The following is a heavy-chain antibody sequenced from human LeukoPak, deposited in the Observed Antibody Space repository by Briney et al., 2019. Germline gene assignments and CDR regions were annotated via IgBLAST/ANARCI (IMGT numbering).Heavy chain of an antibody. J-gene: IGHJ4*02. Sequence: TGGSLRLSCAASGFSFSNFGMHWVRQAPGKGLEWVAVISYDGSNKYYADSVKGRFTISRDNSKNTLNVQMNSLRAEDTAVYYCATLPGGGSPHSADYWGQGTLVTVSS. V-gene: IGHV3-30*03. D-gene: IGHD1-26*01. CDR2: ISYDGSNK. CDR1: GFSFSNFG. CDR3: ATLPGGGSPHSADY.